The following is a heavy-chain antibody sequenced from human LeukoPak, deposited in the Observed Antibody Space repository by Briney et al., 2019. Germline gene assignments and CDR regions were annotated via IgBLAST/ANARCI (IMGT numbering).Heavy chain of an antibody. D-gene: IGHD3-22*01. J-gene: IGHJ4*02. CDR2: INPSGGKT. V-gene: IGHV1-46*01. CDR3: ARDQRYYDSSGHLDY. CDR1: GYTFTGYY. Sequence: ASVKVSCKASGYTFTGYYMHWVRQAPGQGLEWMGIINPSGGKTSYAQKFQGRVTMTRDTSTSTVYMELSSLRSEDTAVYYCARDQRYYDSSGHLDYWGQGTLVTVSS.